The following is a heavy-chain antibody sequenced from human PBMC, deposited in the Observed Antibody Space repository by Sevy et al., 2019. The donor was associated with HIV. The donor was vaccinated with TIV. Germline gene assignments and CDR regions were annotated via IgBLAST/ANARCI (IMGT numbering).Heavy chain of an antibody. J-gene: IGHJ4*02. CDR2: IKQDGSEK. V-gene: IGHV3-7*01. D-gene: IGHD3-16*02. CDR1: GFTFSSYW. Sequence: GGSLRLSCAASGFTFSSYWMSWVRQAPGKGLEWVANIKQDGSEKYYVDSVKGRFTISRDNAKNSLYLQMNSLRGEDTAVHHGAREGVSYYDYVWGSYRYTGELPIFDYWGQGTLVTVSS. CDR3: AREGVSYYDYVWGSYRYTGELPIFDY.